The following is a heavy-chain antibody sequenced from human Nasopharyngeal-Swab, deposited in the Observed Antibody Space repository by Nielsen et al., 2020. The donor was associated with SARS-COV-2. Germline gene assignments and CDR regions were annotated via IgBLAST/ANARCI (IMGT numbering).Heavy chain of an antibody. D-gene: IGHD6-13*01. CDR1: GFTFNDYA. J-gene: IGHJ5*02. Sequence: GGSLRLSCAGSGFTFNDYAMTWVRQAPGKGLEWVSSITGSGSKIYYADSARGRFVISRDNANNMVFLQMNDLRAEDTAVYYCAKGRSISAAGSAWYDHWGQGTLATVSS. CDR2: ITGSGSKI. V-gene: IGHV3-23*01. CDR3: AKGRSISAAGSAWYDH.